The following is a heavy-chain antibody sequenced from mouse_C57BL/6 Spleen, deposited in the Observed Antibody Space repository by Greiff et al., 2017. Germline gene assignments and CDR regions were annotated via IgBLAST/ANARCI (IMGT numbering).Heavy chain of an antibody. CDR3: AKNAYSNYAMDY. V-gene: IGHV2-5*01. CDR1: GFSLTSSG. Sequence: VQLQESGPGLVQPSQSLSITCTVSGFSLTSSGVHWVRQSPGKGLEWLGVLWRGGSTDYNAAIMSRLSIAKDNSKSQVFFKMNILQADDTAIYYCAKNAYSNYAMDYWGQGTSVTVSS. CDR2: LWRGGST. J-gene: IGHJ4*01. D-gene: IGHD2-5*01.